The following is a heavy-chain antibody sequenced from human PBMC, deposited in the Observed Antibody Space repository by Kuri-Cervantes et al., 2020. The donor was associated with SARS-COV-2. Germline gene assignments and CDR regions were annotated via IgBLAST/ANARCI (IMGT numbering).Heavy chain of an antibody. CDR3: AKAGGDLVVVGIHGDS. CDR1: GFAFSKYA. J-gene: IGHJ4*02. CDR2: VSGSGAST. D-gene: IGHD2-15*01. V-gene: IGHV3-23*01. Sequence: GESLKISCAASGFAFSKYAMNWFRLTPGKGLEWVSGVSGSGASTFYADSVKGRFTITRDNSNNMLYLHMDSLRVEDTAVYFCAKAGGDLVVVGIHGDSWGQGTLVTVSS.